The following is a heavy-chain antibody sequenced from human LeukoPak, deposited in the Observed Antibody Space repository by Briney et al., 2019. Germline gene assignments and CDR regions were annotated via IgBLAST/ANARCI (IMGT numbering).Heavy chain of an antibody. Sequence: GSLRLSCAASGFTFSSYAMNWVRQAPGKGLEWVSAISGGGGTTYYEDSGKGRFTISRDNSKNRLFLQMNSLRAEDTAVYYCAKDREGLSSGYDLEYFDYWGQGTLVTVFS. V-gene: IGHV3-23*01. J-gene: IGHJ4*02. CDR1: GFTFSSYA. CDR3: AKDREGLSSGYDLEYFDY. D-gene: IGHD5-12*01. CDR2: ISGGGGTT.